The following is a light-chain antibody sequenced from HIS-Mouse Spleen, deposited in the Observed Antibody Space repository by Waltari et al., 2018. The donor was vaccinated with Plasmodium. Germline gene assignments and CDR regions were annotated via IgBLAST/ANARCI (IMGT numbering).Light chain of an antibody. CDR2: DVS. CDR1: SSDVGGYNY. V-gene: IGLV2-11*01. CDR3: CSYAGSYTLV. J-gene: IGLJ2*01. Sequence: QSALTQPRSVSWSPGQSVTISCTETSSDVGGYNYSSWYQQHQGKAPKLMIYDVSKRPSGVPDRFSGSKSGNTASLTISGLQAEDEADYYCCSYAGSYTLVFGGGTKLTVL.